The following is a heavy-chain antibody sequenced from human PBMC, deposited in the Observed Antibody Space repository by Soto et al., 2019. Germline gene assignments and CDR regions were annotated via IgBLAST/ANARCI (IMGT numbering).Heavy chain of an antibody. J-gene: IGHJ4*02. V-gene: IGHV1-2*02. D-gene: IGHD4-17*01. CDR1: GYTFSDYY. CDR2: INPDSGGT. Sequence: QVLLAQSGAEVKKPGASVKVSCKASGYTFSDYYMHWVRQAPGQGLEWMGWINPDSGGTKYTQKFQGRVTMTRDTSISTAYMELSGLRSDDTAVYYCTRKVRDYNFDYWGQGTLVTLSS. CDR3: TRKVRDYNFDY.